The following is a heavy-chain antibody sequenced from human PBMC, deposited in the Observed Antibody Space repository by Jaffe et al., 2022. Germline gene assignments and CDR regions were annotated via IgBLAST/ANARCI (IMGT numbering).Heavy chain of an antibody. J-gene: IGHJ6*03. CDR2: IIPIFGTA. V-gene: IGHV1-69*05. D-gene: IGHD5-12*01. CDR3: ATSQGGYSGYDSGYYYYYMDV. Sequence: QVQLVQSGAEVKKPGSSVKVSCKASGGTFSSYAISWVRQAPGQGLEWMGGIIPIFGTANYAQKFQGRVTITTDESTSTAYMELSSLRSEDTAVYYCATSQGGYSGYDSGYYYYYMDVWGKGTTVTVSS. CDR1: GGTFSSYA.